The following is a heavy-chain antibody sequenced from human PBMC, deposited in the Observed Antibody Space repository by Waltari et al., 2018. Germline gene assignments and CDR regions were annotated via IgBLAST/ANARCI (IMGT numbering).Heavy chain of an antibody. CDR2: ISSSRRT. CDR1: GGSISSGDYY. CDR3: ARTSYYDFWSGYVFWFDP. D-gene: IGHD3-3*01. V-gene: IGHV4-30-4*08. J-gene: IGHJ5*02. Sequence: QVQLQESGPGLVKPSQTLSLTCTVSGGSISSGDYYWSWIRQPPGKGLEWVVFISSSRRTYYTPSLTSRVTISVDTSKNHFYLKLSSVTAADTAVYYCARTSYYDFWSGYVFWFDPWGQGTLVTVSS.